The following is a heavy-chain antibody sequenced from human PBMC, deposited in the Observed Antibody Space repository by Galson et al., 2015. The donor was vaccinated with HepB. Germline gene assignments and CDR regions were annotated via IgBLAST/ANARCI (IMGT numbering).Heavy chain of an antibody. CDR3: AKEATIFGVPNLDP. CDR1: RFTFSSDA. J-gene: IGHJ5*02. Sequence: SLRLSCAASRFTFSSDAMSWVRQAPGKGLEWVSAISGSGGSTYYSDSVKGRFTISRDNSKNTLYLQMNSLRAEDTAVYYCAKEATIFGVPNLDPWGQGTLVTVSS. V-gene: IGHV3-23*01. CDR2: ISGSGGST. D-gene: IGHD3-3*01.